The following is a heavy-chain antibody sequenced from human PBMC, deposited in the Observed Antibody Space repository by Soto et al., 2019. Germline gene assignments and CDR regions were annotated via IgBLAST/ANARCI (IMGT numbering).Heavy chain of an antibody. CDR1: GYTFTSYY. Sequence: GASVKVSCKASGYTFTSYYRHWVRQAPGQGLEWMGIINPSGGSTSYAQKFQGRVTMTRDTSTSTVYMELSSLRSEDTAVYYCARQADEIQLWSSADVYYYYGMDVWGQGTTVTVSS. J-gene: IGHJ6*02. CDR2: INPSGGST. CDR3: ARQADEIQLWSSADVYYYYGMDV. V-gene: IGHV1-46*01. D-gene: IGHD5-18*01.